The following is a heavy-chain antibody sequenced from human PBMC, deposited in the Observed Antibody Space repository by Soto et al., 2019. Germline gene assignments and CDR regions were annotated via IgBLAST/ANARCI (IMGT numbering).Heavy chain of an antibody. J-gene: IGHJ6*02. CDR1: RFTISRCS. CDR3: ARVQCTGGSYYSTYYDYFGRYG. CDR2: ISGSGGST. D-gene: IGHD2-15*01. V-gene: IGHV3-23*01. Sequence: VSRWLACPVSRFTISRCSPNYLRQAPGKGLEWVSPISGSGGSTYYADSVKGRFTISRDNSKNTVYLQMNILRAGDTAVYYCARVQCTGGSYYSTYYDYFGRYGWGRGTTVTVS.